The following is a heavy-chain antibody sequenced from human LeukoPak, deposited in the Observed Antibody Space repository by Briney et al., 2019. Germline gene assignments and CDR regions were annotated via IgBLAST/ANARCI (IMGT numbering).Heavy chain of an antibody. J-gene: IGHJ4*02. CDR3: ARGSGPRFDY. CDR1: AGSISSYY. CDR2: IYYSGIT. V-gene: IGHV4-59*01. Sequence: PSETLSLTCTVSAGSISSYYCSWIRQPPVKGLGWIGYIYYSGITNYNPSIKSRVTISVDTSKNQFSLKDSSVSAAGTAVYCCARGSGPRFDYWGQGTLVTVSS. D-gene: IGHD6-19*01.